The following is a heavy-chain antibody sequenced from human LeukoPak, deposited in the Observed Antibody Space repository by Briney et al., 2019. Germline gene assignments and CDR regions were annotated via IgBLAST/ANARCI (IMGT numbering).Heavy chain of an antibody. CDR2: IKKDGSEK. J-gene: IGHJ4*02. V-gene: IGHV3-7*01. CDR3: ARDLSGIAGYTYGRGIDY. D-gene: IGHD5-18*01. CDR1: GFTFSSHW. Sequence: GSLRLSCAASGFTFSSHWMSWVRQAPGKGLEWVANIKKDGSEKYYVDAVKGRFTISRDNAKTSLYLRMNSLRAEDTAVYYCARDLSGIAGYTYGRGIDYWGQGTLVTVSS.